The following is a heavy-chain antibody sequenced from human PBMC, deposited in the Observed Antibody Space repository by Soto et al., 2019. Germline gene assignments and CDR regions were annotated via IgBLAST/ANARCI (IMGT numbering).Heavy chain of an antibody. V-gene: IGHV3-53*01. CDR3: ARSRYNGTYSGRFLDY. CDR1: GFTVSSSY. D-gene: IGHD1-1*01. J-gene: IGHJ4*02. CDR2: LYTGTDT. Sequence: EAQLVESGGGLIQPGGSLRLSCAASGFTVSSSYLTWVRQAPGKGLEWVAILYTGTDTVYADSVKGRFTISRDSSKNTLDLQMHSLRAEDTAMYFCARSRYNGTYSGRFLDYWGQGSLVTVSS.